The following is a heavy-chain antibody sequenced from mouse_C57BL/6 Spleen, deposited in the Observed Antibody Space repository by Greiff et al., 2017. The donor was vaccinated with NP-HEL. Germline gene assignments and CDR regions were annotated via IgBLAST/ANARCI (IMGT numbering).Heavy chain of an antibody. CDR2: INPNNGGT. CDR1: GYTFTDYY. Sequence: VQLQQSGPELVKPGASVKISCKASGYTFTDYYMNWVKQSHGKSLEWIGDINPNNGGTSYNQKFKGKATLTVDKSSSTAYMELRSLTSEDSAVYYCASPSYYSNPAWFAYWGQGTLVTVSA. J-gene: IGHJ3*01. CDR3: ASPSYYSNPAWFAY. D-gene: IGHD2-5*01. V-gene: IGHV1-26*01.